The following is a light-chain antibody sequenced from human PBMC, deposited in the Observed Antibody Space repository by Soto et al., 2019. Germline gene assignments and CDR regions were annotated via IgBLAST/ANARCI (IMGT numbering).Light chain of an antibody. J-gene: IGLJ3*02. V-gene: IGLV2-14*03. CDR3: SSYTSSNTVV. CDR2: DVS. Sequence: QSALTQPASVSGSPGQSITISCTGTSSGVGGYNYVSWYQHHPGKAPKLMIYDVSNRPSGVSNRFSGSKSGNTASLTISGLQAEDEADYYCSSYTSSNTVVFGGGTKVTVL. CDR1: SSGVGGYNY.